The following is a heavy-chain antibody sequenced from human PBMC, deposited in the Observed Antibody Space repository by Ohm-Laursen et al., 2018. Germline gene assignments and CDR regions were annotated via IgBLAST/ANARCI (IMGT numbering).Heavy chain of an antibody. CDR2: IKQDGSEK. J-gene: IGHJ4*02. CDR1: GFTFSSYW. D-gene: IGHD3-3*01. Sequence: SLRLSCAASGFTFSSYWMSWVRQAPGKGLEWVANIKQDGSEKYYVDSVKGRFTISRDNAKNSLYLQMNSLRAEDTAVYYCARDIDDFWSGRYGSDYWGQGTLVTVSS. CDR3: ARDIDDFWSGRYGSDY. V-gene: IGHV3-7*01.